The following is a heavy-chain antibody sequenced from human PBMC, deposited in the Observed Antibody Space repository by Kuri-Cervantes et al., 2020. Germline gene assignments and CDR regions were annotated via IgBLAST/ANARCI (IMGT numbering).Heavy chain of an antibody. Sequence: GSLRLSCTVSGGSISSSSYYWGWIRQPPGKGLEWIGYIYYSGSTNYNPSLKSRVTISVDTSKNQFSLKLSSVTAADTAVYYCARGVASPNWFDPWGQGTLVTVSS. J-gene: IGHJ5*02. CDR1: GGSISSSSYY. CDR3: ARGVASPNWFDP. CDR2: IYYSGST. V-gene: IGHV4-61*05. D-gene: IGHD2-15*01.